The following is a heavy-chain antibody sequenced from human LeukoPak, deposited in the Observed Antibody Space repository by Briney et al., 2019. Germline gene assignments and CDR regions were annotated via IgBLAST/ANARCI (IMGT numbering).Heavy chain of an antibody. CDR3: ARDRRSGDAFDI. D-gene: IGHD3-10*01. CDR1: EYTFAGYY. Sequence: GASVKVSCKASEYTFAGYYMHWVRQAPGQGLEWMGWINPNSGGASYAQKFQGRVTMTRDTSISTAYMELSSLISDDTAVYYCARDRRSGDAFDIWGQGTMVTVSS. J-gene: IGHJ3*02. V-gene: IGHV1-2*02. CDR2: INPNSGGA.